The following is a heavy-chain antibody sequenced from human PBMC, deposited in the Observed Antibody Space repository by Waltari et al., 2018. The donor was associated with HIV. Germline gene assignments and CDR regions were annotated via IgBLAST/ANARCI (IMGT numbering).Heavy chain of an antibody. J-gene: IGHJ4*02. CDR3: ARTPYDTSGYCFDY. V-gene: IGHV3-33*01. CDR1: GFIFRSYG. D-gene: IGHD3-22*01. Sequence: QVQLEEAGGGVVQPGRSLRLSCTASGFIFRSYGMHWVRRAPGKGLEWVAVVWYDGNNKYYADSVKGRFTISRDNSKNTLYLQMNNLRVEDTAVYYCARTPYDTSGYCFDYWGQGTLVTVSS. CDR2: VWYDGNNK.